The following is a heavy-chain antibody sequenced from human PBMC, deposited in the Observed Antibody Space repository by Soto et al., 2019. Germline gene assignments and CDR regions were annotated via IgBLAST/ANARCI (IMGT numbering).Heavy chain of an antibody. V-gene: IGHV1-18*04. CDR2: ISPNNGNT. D-gene: IGHD6-19*01. Sequence: ASVKVSCKASGYTFTGYYMLWVRQAPGQGLEWTGWISPNNGNTNHAQKLQDRVIMTTDIPTSTAYMELRSLRSDDTAVYYCARVYNSGNYDYWGQGTPVTVSS. CDR1: GYTFTGYY. J-gene: IGHJ4*02. CDR3: ARVYNSGNYDY.